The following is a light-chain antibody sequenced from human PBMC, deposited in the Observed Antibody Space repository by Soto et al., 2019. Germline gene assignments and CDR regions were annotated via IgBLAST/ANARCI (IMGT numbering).Light chain of an antibody. CDR3: CSYKGSNGGV. CDR1: SSDVGGYNY. J-gene: IGLJ3*02. CDR2: EVS. Sequence: QSALTQPPSASGSPGQSVTISCTGTSSDVGGYNYVSWYQLYPGKAPKLMIYEVSKRASGVPDRFSGSKSGNTASLTVSGLQAEDEADYYCCSYKGSNGGVFGGGTKLTVL. V-gene: IGLV2-8*01.